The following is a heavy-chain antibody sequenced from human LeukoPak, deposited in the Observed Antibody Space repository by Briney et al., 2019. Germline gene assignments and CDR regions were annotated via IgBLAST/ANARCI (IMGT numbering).Heavy chain of an antibody. CDR1: GYSISSGYY. D-gene: IGHD3-22*01. CDR2: IYHSGST. V-gene: IGHV4-38-2*02. CDR3: AREWPDLHYYDSSGYAVFDY. J-gene: IGHJ4*02. Sequence: PSETLSLTCAVSGYSISSGYYWGWIRQPPGKGLEWIGSIYHSGSTYYNPSLKSRVTISVDTSKNQSSLKLSSVTAADTAVYYCAREWPDLHYYDSSGYAVFDYWGQGTLVTVSS.